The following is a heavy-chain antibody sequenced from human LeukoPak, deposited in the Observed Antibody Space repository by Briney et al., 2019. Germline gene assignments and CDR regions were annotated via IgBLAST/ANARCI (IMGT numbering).Heavy chain of an antibody. CDR3: ARGSGSSSWYVEGFDY. V-gene: IGHV3-23*01. D-gene: IGHD6-13*01. J-gene: IGHJ4*02. CDR2: ISGSGGST. CDR1: GFTFSSYA. Sequence: PGGSLRLSCAASGFTFSSYAMSWVRQAPGKGLEWVSAISGSGGSTYYADSVKGRFTISRDNSKNTLYLQMGSLRAEDMAVYYCARGSGSSSWYVEGFDYWGQGTLVTVSS.